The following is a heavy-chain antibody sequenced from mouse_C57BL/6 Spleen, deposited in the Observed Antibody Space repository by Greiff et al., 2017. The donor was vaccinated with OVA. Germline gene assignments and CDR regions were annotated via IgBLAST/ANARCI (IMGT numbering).Heavy chain of an antibody. Sequence: VQLKQSGAELVRPGASVKLSCTASGFNIKDDYMHWVKQRPEQGLEWIGWIDPENGDTEYASKFQGKATITADTSSNTAYLQLSSLTSEDTAVYYCTGRLRKAWFAYWGQGTLVTVSA. V-gene: IGHV14-4*01. CDR1: GFNIKDDY. J-gene: IGHJ3*01. CDR3: TGRLRKAWFAY. D-gene: IGHD2-2*01. CDR2: IDPENGDT.